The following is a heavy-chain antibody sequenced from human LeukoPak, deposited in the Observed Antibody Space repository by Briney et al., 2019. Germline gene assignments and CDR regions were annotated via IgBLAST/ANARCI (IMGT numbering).Heavy chain of an antibody. Sequence: SETLSLTCTVSGGSISSYYWSWIRQPPGKGLEWIGYIYYSGSTYYNPSLKSRVTISVDTSKNQFSLKLSSVTAADTAVYYCARGGDYVWGDPGDYWGQGTLVTVSS. D-gene: IGHD3-16*01. J-gene: IGHJ4*02. V-gene: IGHV4-59*06. CDR2: IYYSGST. CDR3: ARGGDYVWGDPGDY. CDR1: GGSISSYY.